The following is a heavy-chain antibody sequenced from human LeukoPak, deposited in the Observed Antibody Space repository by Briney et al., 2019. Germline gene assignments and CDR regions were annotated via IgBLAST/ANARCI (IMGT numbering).Heavy chain of an antibody. CDR3: AKHVEILIGYPSDY. CDR1: GYTFTGYY. CDR2: INPSDGTT. Sequence: ASVKVSCKASGYTFTGYYIHWVRQAPGQGLEWMGIINPSDGTTSYAQKFQGRVTMTRDTSTSTVYMELRSLRSEDTAVYYCAKHVEILIGYPSDYWGQGTLVTVSS. V-gene: IGHV1-46*01. J-gene: IGHJ4*02. D-gene: IGHD3-9*01.